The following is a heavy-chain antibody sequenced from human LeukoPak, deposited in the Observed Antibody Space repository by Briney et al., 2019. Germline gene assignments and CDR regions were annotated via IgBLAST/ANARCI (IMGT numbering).Heavy chain of an antibody. CDR3: ARWVTNENWFDP. CDR2: IYYSGST. CDR1: GGSISSGGYY. V-gene: IGHV4-31*03. J-gene: IGHJ5*02. Sequence: SETLSLTCTVSGGSISSGGYYWSWIRQHPGKGLEWIGYIYYSGSTYYNPSLKSRVTISVDTSKNQFSLKLSSVTAADTAVYYCARWVTNENWFDPWGQGTLVTVSP. D-gene: IGHD1-1*01.